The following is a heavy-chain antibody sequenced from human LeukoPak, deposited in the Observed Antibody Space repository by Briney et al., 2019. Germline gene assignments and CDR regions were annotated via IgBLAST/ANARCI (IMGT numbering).Heavy chain of an antibody. CDR3: ARRAWGTVGNPYYYYYYMDV. D-gene: IGHD3-16*01. CDR2: ISAYNGNT. J-gene: IGHJ6*03. Sequence: VASVKVSCKASGYTFTSYGISWVRQAPGQGLEWMGWISAYNGNTNYAQKLQGRVTITTDTSTSTAYMELRSLRSDDTAVYYCARRAWGTVGNPYYYYYYMDVWGKGTTVTVSS. V-gene: IGHV1-18*01. CDR1: GYTFTSYG.